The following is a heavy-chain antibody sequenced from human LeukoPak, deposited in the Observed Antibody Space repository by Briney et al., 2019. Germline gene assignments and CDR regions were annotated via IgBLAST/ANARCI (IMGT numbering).Heavy chain of an antibody. J-gene: IGHJ6*03. CDR2: IYYSGST. V-gene: IGHV4-59*12. D-gene: IGHD3-9*01. Sequence: SETLSLTCTVSGGSISSYYWSWIRQPPGKGLEWIGYIYYSGSTNYNPSLKSRVTISVDTSKNQFSLKLSSVTAADTAVYYCARGTGTIFPNYYYYMDVWGKGTTVTVSS. CDR1: GGSISSYY. CDR3: ARGTGTIFPNYYYYMDV.